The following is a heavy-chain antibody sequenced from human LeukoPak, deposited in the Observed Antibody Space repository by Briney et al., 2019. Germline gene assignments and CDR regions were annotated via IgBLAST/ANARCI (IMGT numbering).Heavy chain of an antibody. CDR2: ISGDGGRT. D-gene: IGHD5-12*01. CDR3: AKDMFLRGYSDYNYAGARARGNAFDM. Sequence: PGGSLRLSCAASGFTFDDYAMHWVRQAPGKGLEWVSLISGDGGRTYSADSLKGRFTISRDNSKNSLYLQMNSLRAEDTALYYRAKDMFLRGYSDYNYAGARARGNAFDMWGQGTMVTVSS. V-gene: IGHV3-43*02. CDR1: GFTFDDYA. J-gene: IGHJ3*02.